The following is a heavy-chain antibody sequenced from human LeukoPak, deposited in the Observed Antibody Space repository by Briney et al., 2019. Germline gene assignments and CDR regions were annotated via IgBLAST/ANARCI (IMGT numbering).Heavy chain of an antibody. V-gene: IGHV1-18*01. D-gene: IGHD2-15*01. CDR1: GYTFASYG. Sequence: ASVKVSCKASGYTFASYGISWVRQAPGQGLEWMGWISVDIGNTNYAQSLQCRVSMTRDISTTIVYMELTSLRSDDTAVYYCARDRLGYCGGGSCLLFDYWGQGTLVTVSS. CDR3: ARDRLGYCGGGSCLLFDY. CDR2: ISVDIGNT. J-gene: IGHJ4*02.